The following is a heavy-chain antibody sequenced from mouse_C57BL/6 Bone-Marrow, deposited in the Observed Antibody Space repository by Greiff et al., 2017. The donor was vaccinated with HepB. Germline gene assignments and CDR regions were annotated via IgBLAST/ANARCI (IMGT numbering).Heavy chain of an antibody. V-gene: IGHV5-4*01. CDR2: ISDGGSYT. CDR1: GFTFSSYA. Sequence: DVKLVESGGGLVKPGGSLKLSCAASGFTFSSYAMSWVRQTPEKRLEWVATISDGGSYTYYPDNVKGRFTISSDNAKNNLYLQMSHLKSEDTALYDCARDLGSDYYGSSYAMDYWGQGTSVTVSS. J-gene: IGHJ4*01. D-gene: IGHD1-1*01. CDR3: ARDLGSDYYGSSYAMDY.